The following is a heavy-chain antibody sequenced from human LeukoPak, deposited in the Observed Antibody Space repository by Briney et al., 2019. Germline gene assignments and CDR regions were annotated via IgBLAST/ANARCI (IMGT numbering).Heavy chain of an antibody. V-gene: IGHV4-34*01. CDR2: INHSGST. D-gene: IGHD2-21*01. J-gene: IGHJ4*02. CDR1: SGSLSGYN. CDR3: ARQPYVIHDN. Sequence: SETLSLTCAVYSGSLSGYNWSWIRQPPGKGLEWIGEINHSGSTNYNPSLKSRVTISVDTSKNQFSLNLSSVTAADTAVYYCARQPYVIHDNGGQGTLVTVSS.